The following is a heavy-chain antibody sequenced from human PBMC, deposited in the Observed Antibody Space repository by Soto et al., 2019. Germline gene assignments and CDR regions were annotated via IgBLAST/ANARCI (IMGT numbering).Heavy chain of an antibody. Sequence: EVQLVESGGGLVQPGRSLRLSCAASGFTFDDYAMHWVRQAPGKGLEWVSGISWNSGSIGYADSVKGRFTIFRDNAKNSLYLQMNSLRAEDTALYYCAKDKVTMVRGVDHYFDYWGQGTLVTVSS. CDR2: ISWNSGSI. CDR3: AKDKVTMVRGVDHYFDY. D-gene: IGHD3-10*01. V-gene: IGHV3-9*01. CDR1: GFTFDDYA. J-gene: IGHJ4*02.